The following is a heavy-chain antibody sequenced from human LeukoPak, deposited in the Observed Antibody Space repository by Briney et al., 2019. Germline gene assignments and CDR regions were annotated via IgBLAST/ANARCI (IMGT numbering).Heavy chain of an antibody. CDR1: GYTFTDYY. CDR2: MNPSGGST. Sequence: ASVKVSCKASGYTFTDYYMHWVRQAPGQGLEWMGIMNPSGGSTNYAQKFQGRVTVTRDTSTSTVYMELRSLRSDGTAVYFCAREPYGDYVGPGDYWGQGTLVTVSS. V-gene: IGHV1-46*01. D-gene: IGHD4-17*01. J-gene: IGHJ4*02. CDR3: AREPYGDYVGPGDY.